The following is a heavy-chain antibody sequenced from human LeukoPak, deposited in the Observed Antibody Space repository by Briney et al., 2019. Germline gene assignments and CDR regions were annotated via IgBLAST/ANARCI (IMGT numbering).Heavy chain of an antibody. CDR2: ISGSGGST. Sequence: GGSLRLSCAASGFTFSSYAMSWVRQAPGKGLEWVSAISGSGGSTYYADSAKGRFTISRDNSKNTLYLQMNSLRAEDTAVYYCAKDGYYYGSGRGWFDPWGQGTLVTVSS. CDR3: AKDGYYYGSGRGWFDP. CDR1: GFTFSSYA. J-gene: IGHJ5*02. D-gene: IGHD3-10*01. V-gene: IGHV3-23*01.